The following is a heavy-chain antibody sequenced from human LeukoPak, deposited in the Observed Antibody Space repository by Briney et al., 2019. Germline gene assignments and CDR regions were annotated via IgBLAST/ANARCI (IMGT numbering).Heavy chain of an antibody. CDR1: GYTFTSYY. J-gene: IGHJ4*02. CDR3: ARDPRWYYFDY. Sequence: ASVKVSCKPSGYTFTSYYMHWVRQAPGQGLEWMGIINPSGGSTSYAQKFQGRVTMTRDTSTSTVYMELSSLRSEDTAVYYCARDPRWYYFDYLGQGTLVTVSS. CDR2: INPSGGST. V-gene: IGHV1-46*01.